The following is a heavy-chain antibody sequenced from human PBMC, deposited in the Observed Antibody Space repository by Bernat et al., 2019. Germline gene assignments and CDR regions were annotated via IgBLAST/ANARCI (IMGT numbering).Heavy chain of an antibody. J-gene: IGHJ4*02. CDR3: ARGGVPATLYYFDY. CDR1: GFTVSSNF. Sequence: EVQLVESGGGLIQPGGSLRLSCAASGFTVSSNFMSWVRQAPGKGLEWVSVIFSGGTIYYADSVKGRFTISRDNSKSTLSLQMNNLRAEDTAVHYCARGGVPATLYYFDYWGQGTLVTVSS. D-gene: IGHD2-2*01. V-gene: IGHV3-53*01. CDR2: IFSGGTI.